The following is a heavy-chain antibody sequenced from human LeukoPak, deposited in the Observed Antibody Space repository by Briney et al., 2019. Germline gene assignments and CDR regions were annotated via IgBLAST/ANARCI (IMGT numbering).Heavy chain of an antibody. CDR3: ARHEQYQLGWFDP. D-gene: IGHD2-2*01. V-gene: IGHV4-39*01. CDR1: GGSISSSSYY. J-gene: IGHJ5*02. Sequence: SENLSLTCTVSGGSISSSSYYWGWIRQPPGKGLEWIGSIYYSGSTYYNPSLKSRVTISVDTSKNQFSLKLSSVTAADTAVYYCARHEQYQLGWFDPWGQGTLVTVSS. CDR2: IYYSGST.